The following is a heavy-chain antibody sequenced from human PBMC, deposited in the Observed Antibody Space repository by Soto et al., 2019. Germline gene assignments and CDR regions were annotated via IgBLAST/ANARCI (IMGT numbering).Heavy chain of an antibody. CDR2: ISSSSSTI. D-gene: IGHD3-9*01. CDR3: ARRSDGYFASTYGMDV. V-gene: IGHV3-48*01. J-gene: IGHJ6*02. Sequence: GGSLRLSCAASGFTFSSYSMNWVRQAPGKGLEWVSYISSSSSTIYYADSVKGRFTISRDNAKNSLYLQMNSLRAEDTAVYYCARRSDGYFASTYGMDVWGQGTTVTVSS. CDR1: GFTFSSYS.